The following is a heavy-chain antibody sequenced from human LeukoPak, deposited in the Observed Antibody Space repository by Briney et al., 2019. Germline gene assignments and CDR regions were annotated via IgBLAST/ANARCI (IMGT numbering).Heavy chain of an antibody. CDR3: VRIRGLGLFDY. CDR1: DDSVSNNRAS. J-gene: IGHJ4*02. D-gene: IGHD1-26*01. V-gene: IGHV6-1*01. Sequence: SQTLSLTCAISDDSVSNNRASWGWIRQSPSRGLEWLGRTYYRSQWFDDYAPSLRSRITINPDTSKNQFSLQLTSVTPEDTAVYYCVRIRGLGLFDYWGQGTLVTVSS. CDR2: TYYRSQWFD.